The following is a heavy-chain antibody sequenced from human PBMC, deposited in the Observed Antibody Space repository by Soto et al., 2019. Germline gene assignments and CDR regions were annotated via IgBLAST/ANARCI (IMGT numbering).Heavy chain of an antibody. CDR2: VSGRSGDS. CDR3: ARAGGHGTEKHHYGLDA. D-gene: IGHD1-26*01. Sequence: QVQLVQSGGVVKKPGASVRVSCPGSGYPFNKFAIDWVRQAPGHGLEWLGRVSGRSGDSNCASTVRDRITMATDTSNNPAYMELRSPRSDDTAVYYCARAGGHGTEKHHYGLDAWGQGTTVTV. CDR1: GYPFNKFA. V-gene: IGHV1-18*01. J-gene: IGHJ6*02.